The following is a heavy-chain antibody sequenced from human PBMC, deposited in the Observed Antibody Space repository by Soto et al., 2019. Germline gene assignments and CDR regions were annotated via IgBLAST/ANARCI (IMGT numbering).Heavy chain of an antibody. Sequence: VASVKVSCKASGYTFTRYTMNWVRQAPGQRLEWMGWINPDNGNTKSSQKFQDRVIITRDTSASTAYMDLSSLRSEDTAVYYCARDPNDSSAYYHHYYYGMDVWGQGTTVTVSS. CDR1: GYTFTRYT. J-gene: IGHJ6*02. V-gene: IGHV1-3*01. CDR3: ARDPNDSSAYYHHYYYGMDV. CDR2: INPDNGNT. D-gene: IGHD3-22*01.